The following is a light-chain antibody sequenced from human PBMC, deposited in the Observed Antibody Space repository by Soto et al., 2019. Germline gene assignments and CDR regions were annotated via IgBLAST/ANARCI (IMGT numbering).Light chain of an antibody. Sequence: IQMTQSPSSLSASVGDRVTITCRASQIISDYLNWYQQKPGKAPKLLIYAASSFQSGVPSRFSVSGSWTDFTLTISSLQPEDFATYYCQQSYSTPRTFGQGTKLQIK. V-gene: IGKV1-39*01. CDR1: QIISDY. CDR3: QQSYSTPRT. CDR2: AAS. J-gene: IGKJ2*01.